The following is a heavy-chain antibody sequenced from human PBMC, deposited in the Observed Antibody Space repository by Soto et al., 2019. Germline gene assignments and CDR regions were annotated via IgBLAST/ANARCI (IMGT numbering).Heavy chain of an antibody. D-gene: IGHD2-2*01. Sequence: GGSLRLSCAASGFTFSSYAMSWVRQAPGKGLEWVSAISGSGGSTYYADSVKGRFTISRDNSKNTLYLQMNSLRAEDTAVYYCAKELLKFYCSSTSCSTKGDFWSGYETGSLDYWGQGTLVTVSS. CDR1: GFTFSSYA. J-gene: IGHJ4*02. V-gene: IGHV3-23*01. CDR3: AKELLKFYCSSTSCSTKGDFWSGYETGSLDY. CDR2: ISGSGGST.